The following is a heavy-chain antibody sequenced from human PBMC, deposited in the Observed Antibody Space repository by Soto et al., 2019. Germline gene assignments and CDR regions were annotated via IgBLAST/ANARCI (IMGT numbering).Heavy chain of an antibody. CDR2: IWYDGSNR. V-gene: IGHV3-33*01. J-gene: IGHJ4*02. Sequence: QVQLVESGGGVVQPGTSLRLSCAASGFTISTHGMHWVRQAPGKGLEWVANIWYDGSNRFYADSVKGRFTISKDNSENTLYLQMSSLRAEDTAVYYCAAATTWNFQGHYWGQGTEVTVSS. CDR3: AAATTWNFQGHY. CDR1: GFTISTHG. D-gene: IGHD1-7*01.